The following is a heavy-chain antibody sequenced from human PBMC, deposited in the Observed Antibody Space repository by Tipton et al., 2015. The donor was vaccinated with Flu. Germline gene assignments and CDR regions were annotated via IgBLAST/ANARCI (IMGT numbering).Heavy chain of an antibody. J-gene: IGHJ4*02. CDR1: GHSITSYP. D-gene: IGHD2-2*01. Sequence: QLVQSGGEVKKPGASVRASCEASGHSITSYPISWVRQAPGQGLEWMGWISVYSGHTNYARNLQGRVTMTTDRSTNTAFMELRNLRSDDTAVYYCARAGGPAANNPSSYFDFWGQGTLVTASS. V-gene: IGHV1-18*01. CDR2: ISVYSGHT. CDR3: ARAGGPAANNPSSYFDF.